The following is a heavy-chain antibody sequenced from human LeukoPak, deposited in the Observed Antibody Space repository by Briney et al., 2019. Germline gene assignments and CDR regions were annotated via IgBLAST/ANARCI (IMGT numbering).Heavy chain of an antibody. CDR3: ARVGAWDLQRVFEY. CDR1: GFRFGDYW. Sequence: GGSLRLSCAASGFRFGDYWMTWARHIPGKGLEWVANIKQDGGEKHYAESVEGRFIISRDNAKNSLFLEMDSLKVEDTAVYYCARVGAWDLQRVFEYWGQGTLVTVSS. CDR2: IKQDGGEK. J-gene: IGHJ4*02. V-gene: IGHV3-7*01. D-gene: IGHD1-26*01.